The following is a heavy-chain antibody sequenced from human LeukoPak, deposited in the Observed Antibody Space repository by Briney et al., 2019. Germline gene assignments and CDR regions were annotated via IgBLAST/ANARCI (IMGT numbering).Heavy chain of an antibody. Sequence: PGGSLRLSCAASGFSFSSYGMSWIRQPPGKGLEWIGEINHSGSTNYNPSLKSRVTISEDTSKNQFSLKLTSVTAADTAVYYCARDRGGYYGSENDFWGQGTLVTVSS. CDR1: GFSFSSYG. CDR3: ARDRGGYYGSENDF. D-gene: IGHD3-10*01. V-gene: IGHV4-34*01. CDR2: INHSGST. J-gene: IGHJ4*02.